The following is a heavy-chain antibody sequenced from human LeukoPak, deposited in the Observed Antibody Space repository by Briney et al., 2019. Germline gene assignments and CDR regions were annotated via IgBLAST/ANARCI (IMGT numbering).Heavy chain of an antibody. CDR3: ATQQLVQVY. V-gene: IGHV1-18*01. CDR1: GYTFTSYG. Sequence: ASVKVSCKASGYTFTSYGISWVRQAPGQGLEWMGWISAYNGNTNYAQKLQGRVTMTTDTSTSTAHMELRSLRSDDTAVYYCATQQLVQVYWGQGTLVTVSS. CDR2: ISAYNGNT. J-gene: IGHJ4*02. D-gene: IGHD6-13*01.